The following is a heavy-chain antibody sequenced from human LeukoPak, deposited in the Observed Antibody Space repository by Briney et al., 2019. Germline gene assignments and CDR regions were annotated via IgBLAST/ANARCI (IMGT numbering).Heavy chain of an antibody. CDR2: ISYSGST. D-gene: IGHD3-10*01. Sequence: SETLSLTCTVSGGSISNYYCSWMRRPPGRGLEWIGYISYSGSTNYNPSLKSRVTISVDTSKNQFSLKLSFVTAADTAVYYCARGPYFFDYWGQGTLVTVSS. CDR3: ARGPYFFDY. J-gene: IGHJ4*02. V-gene: IGHV4-59*01. CDR1: GGSISNYY.